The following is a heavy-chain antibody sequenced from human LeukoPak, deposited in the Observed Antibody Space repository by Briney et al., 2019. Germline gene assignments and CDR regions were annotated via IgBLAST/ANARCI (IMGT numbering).Heavy chain of an antibody. CDR2: IKSKTDGGTT. D-gene: IGHD1-1*01. J-gene: IGHJ6*03. V-gene: IGHV3-15*01. Sequence: GGSLRLSCAASGFTVSSNYMSWVRQAPGKGLEWVGRIKSKTDGGTTDYAAPVKGRFTISRDDSKNSLYLQMNSLKTEDTAVYYCTTDATAAILEYYYMDVWGKGTTVTVSS. CDR3: TTDATAAILEYYYMDV. CDR1: GFTVSSNY.